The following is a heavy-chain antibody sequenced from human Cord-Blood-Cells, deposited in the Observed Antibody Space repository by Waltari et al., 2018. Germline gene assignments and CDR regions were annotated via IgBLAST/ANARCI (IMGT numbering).Heavy chain of an antibody. Sequence: QVQLVQSGAEVKKPGASVTVSCTASGYTFTGYSTHWVTPAPGQGLEWMGWINPNSGGTNYAQKFQGRVTMTRDTSISTAYMELSRLRSDDTAVYYCARGLGEPNSYGYGGFDYWGQGTLVTVSS. J-gene: IGHJ4*02. CDR3: ARGLGEPNSYGYGGFDY. V-gene: IGHV1-2*02. D-gene: IGHD5-18*01. CDR1: GYTFTGYS. CDR2: INPNSGGT.